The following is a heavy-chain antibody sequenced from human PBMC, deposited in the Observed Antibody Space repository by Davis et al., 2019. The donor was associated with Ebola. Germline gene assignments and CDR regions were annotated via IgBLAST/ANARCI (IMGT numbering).Heavy chain of an antibody. J-gene: IGHJ3*02. CDR1: GDSVSSNSAA. Sequence: SQTLSLTCAISGDSVSSNSAAWNWIRQSPSRGLEWLGRTYYRSKWYNDYAVSVKSRITINPDTSTNQFSLQLNSVTPEDTAVYYCASSGFFRGYPAPHFLVPVSDYDAFDIWGQGTMVTVSS. D-gene: IGHD3-3*01. CDR3: ASSGFFRGYPAPHFLVPVSDYDAFDI. V-gene: IGHV6-1*01. CDR2: TYYRSKWYN.